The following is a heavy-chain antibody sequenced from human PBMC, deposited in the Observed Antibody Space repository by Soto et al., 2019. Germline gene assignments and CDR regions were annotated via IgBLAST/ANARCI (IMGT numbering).Heavy chain of an antibody. V-gene: IGHV3-23*01. D-gene: IGHD1-26*01. CDR2: ISASGGST. J-gene: IGHJ4*02. CDR3: AKGQNSGTYRFYFDY. CDR1: GITLSSYA. Sequence: EVQLLESGGDLVQPGGSLRLSCAASGITLSSYAMSWVRQAPGKGPEWVSGISASGGSTSYADSVKGRFTISRDNSKNTLYLQMHSLRADDTAVYHCAKGQNSGTYRFYFDYWGQGALVTVSS.